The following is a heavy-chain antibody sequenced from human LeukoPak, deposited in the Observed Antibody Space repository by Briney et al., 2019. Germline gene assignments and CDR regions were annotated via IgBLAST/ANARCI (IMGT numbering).Heavy chain of an antibody. Sequence: GGSLRLSCAASGFTFSSYEMHWVRQAPGKGLEYVSAIGSNGDSTYYANFMKGRFIISRDNSKNTLYLQMGSLRPEDMAVYYCARDRPGDVWGEGTTVTVSS. V-gene: IGHV3-64*01. CDR1: GFTFSSYE. CDR2: IGSNGDST. CDR3: ARDRPGDV. J-gene: IGHJ6*04.